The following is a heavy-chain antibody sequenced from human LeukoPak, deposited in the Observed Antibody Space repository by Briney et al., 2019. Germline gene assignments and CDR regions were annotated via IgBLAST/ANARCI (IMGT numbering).Heavy chain of an antibody. J-gene: IGHJ4*02. CDR1: GGSFSGYY. D-gene: IGHD2-2*01. V-gene: IGHV4-34*01. Sequence: KPSETLSLTCAVYGGSFSGYYWSWIRQPPGKGLEWIGEIDHSGSTNYNPSLKSRVTISVDTSKNQSSLKLSSVTAADTAVYYCASLAWGYCSSTSCPYWGQGTLVTVSS. CDR3: ASLAWGYCSSTSCPY. CDR2: IDHSGST.